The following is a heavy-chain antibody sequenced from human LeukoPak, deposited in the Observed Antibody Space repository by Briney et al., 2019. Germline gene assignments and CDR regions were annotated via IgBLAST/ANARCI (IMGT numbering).Heavy chain of an antibody. CDR2: IIPIFGTA. CDR1: GGTFSSYA. D-gene: IGHD3-3*01. V-gene: IGHV1-69*13. Sequence: SVKVSCKASGGTFSSYAISWVRQAPGQGLEWMGGIIPIFGTANYAQKFQGRVTITADESTSTAYMELSSLRSEDTAVYYCARGVAYDFWSGYYSSDYWGQGTLVTVSS. J-gene: IGHJ4*02. CDR3: ARGVAYDFWSGYYSSDY.